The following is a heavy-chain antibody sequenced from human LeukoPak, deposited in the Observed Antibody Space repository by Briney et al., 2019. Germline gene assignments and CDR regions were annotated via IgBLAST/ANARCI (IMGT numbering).Heavy chain of an antibody. J-gene: IGHJ2*01. CDR2: IDAVGDT. CDR3: GRFRPNWGLAF. CDR1: GFTVSDSY. V-gene: IGHV3-66*02. Sequence: GGSLRLSCAGSGFTVSDSYTTWIRQAPGKGLEWVSLIDAVGDTYYADSLKGRFTLSRDNSKNTLNLQMNCLRPEDTAVYFCGRFRPNWGLAFWGRGTLVSVSS. D-gene: IGHD7-27*01.